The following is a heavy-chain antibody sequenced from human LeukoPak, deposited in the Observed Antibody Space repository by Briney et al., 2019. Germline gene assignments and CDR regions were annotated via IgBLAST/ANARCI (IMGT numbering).Heavy chain of an antibody. Sequence: SETLSLTCAVYGGSFSGYYWSWIRQPPGKGLEWIGYIYYSGSTNYNPSLKSRVTISVDTSKNQFSLKLSSVTAADTAVYYCARSRAPYDSSGYYSADYYYYGMDVWGQGTTVTVSS. CDR2: IYYSGST. CDR1: GGSFSGYY. J-gene: IGHJ6*02. V-gene: IGHV4-59*08. D-gene: IGHD3-22*01. CDR3: ARSRAPYDSSGYYSADYYYYGMDV.